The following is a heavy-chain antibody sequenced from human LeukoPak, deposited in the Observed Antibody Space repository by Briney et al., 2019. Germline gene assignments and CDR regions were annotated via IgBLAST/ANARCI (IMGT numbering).Heavy chain of an antibody. J-gene: IGHJ5*01. D-gene: IGHD1-1*01. CDR2: IYYSGST. Sequence: SETLPLTCTVSGDSISSSNYYWGWIRQPPGKGLEWIASIYYSGSTYYNPSLKSRVTISVDTSKNQFSLKLSSVTAADTAVYYCSRKSWRSDSWGQGTLVTVSS. CDR1: GDSISSSNYY. V-gene: IGHV4-39*07. CDR3: SRKSWRSDS.